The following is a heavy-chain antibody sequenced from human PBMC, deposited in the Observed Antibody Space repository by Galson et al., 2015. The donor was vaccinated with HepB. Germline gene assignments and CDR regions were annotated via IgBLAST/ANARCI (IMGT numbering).Heavy chain of an antibody. Sequence: QSGAEVKKPGESLRISCKVSRDSFTNYWISWVRQMPDKGLEWMGRIDPSDSYTNYSPSFQGHVTISADKSINTACLQWSSLKASDTAMYYCARHPNPTSAFDYWGQGTLVTVSS. CDR1: RDSFTNYW. D-gene: IGHD1-14*01. CDR3: ARHPNPTSAFDY. CDR2: IDPSDSYT. V-gene: IGHV5-10-1*01. J-gene: IGHJ4*02.